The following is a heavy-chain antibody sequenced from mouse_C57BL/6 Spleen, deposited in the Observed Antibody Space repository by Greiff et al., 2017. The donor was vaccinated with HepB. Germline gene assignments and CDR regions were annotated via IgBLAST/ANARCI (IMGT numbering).Heavy chain of an antibody. J-gene: IGHJ4*01. CDR2: IDPNSGGT. V-gene: IGHV1-72*01. CDR3: ARKDGYYDGYSLYAMDY. D-gene: IGHD2-3*01. CDR1: GYTFTSYW. Sequence: VQLQQPGAELVKPGASVKLSCKASGYTFTSYWMHWVKQRPGRGLEWIGRIDPNSGGTKYNEKFKSKGTMTVDKPSSTAYMQLSSLTSEDAAVYYCARKDGYYDGYSLYAMDYWGQGTSVTVSS.